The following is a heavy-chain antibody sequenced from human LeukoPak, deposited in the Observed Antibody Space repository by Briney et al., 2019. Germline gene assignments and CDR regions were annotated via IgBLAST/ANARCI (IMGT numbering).Heavy chain of an antibody. V-gene: IGHV3-21*01. CDR2: ISSSSYI. CDR3: ARSSRTSWYSDY. Sequence: GGSLRLSCAASGFTFSNYSMNWVRQAPGKGLEWVSSISSSSYIYYADSVKGRVAISRDNARNSLYLQMNSLRVEDTAVYYCARSSRTSWYSDYWGQGTLVTVSS. CDR1: GFTFSNYS. J-gene: IGHJ4*02. D-gene: IGHD6-13*01.